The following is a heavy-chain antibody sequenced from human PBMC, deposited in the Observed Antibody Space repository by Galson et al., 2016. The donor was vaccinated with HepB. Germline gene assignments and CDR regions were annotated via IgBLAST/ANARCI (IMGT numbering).Heavy chain of an antibody. Sequence: SLRLSCATSGFSFSTYTMSWVRQAPGKGLEWISFISSRGDTRYYADSVRGRFTISRDNAKNALYLQMNSLRDGETAIYYCAREFYSTSRYGNRFDPWGQGALVIVSA. V-gene: IGHV3-48*02. J-gene: IGHJ5*02. CDR3: AREFYSTSRYGNRFDP. CDR1: GFSFSTYT. D-gene: IGHD2-2*01. CDR2: ISSRGDTR.